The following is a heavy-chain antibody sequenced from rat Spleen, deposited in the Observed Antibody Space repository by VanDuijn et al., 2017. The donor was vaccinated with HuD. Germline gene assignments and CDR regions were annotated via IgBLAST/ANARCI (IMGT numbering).Heavy chain of an antibody. Sequence: QVQLKESGPGLVQPSQTLSLTCTVSGFSLARYHVTWVRQPPGKGLEWMGVLWTGGSTTYNSLLKSRLSISRDISKSQVFLRMNSLQTEDTATYYCARDAGILRYWGQGVMVTVSS. V-gene: IGHV2-43*01. CDR2: LWTGGST. CDR1: GFSLARYH. CDR3: ARDAGILRY. D-gene: IGHD1-6*01. J-gene: IGHJ2*01.